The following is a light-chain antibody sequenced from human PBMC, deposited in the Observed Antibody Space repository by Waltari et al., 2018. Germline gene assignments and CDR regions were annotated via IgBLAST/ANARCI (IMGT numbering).Light chain of an antibody. V-gene: IGKV3-20*01. CDR1: QSVSRSY. CDR3: QQYDSSFSTYT. Sequence: EIVLTQSPVTLSLSLGERATLSCRASQSVSRSYLAWYHQKPGQAPRVLIYATSTRATGIPDRLSSSGSETDFALTISRLEPEDVAVDYCQQYDSSFSTYTFGPGTKLEIK. J-gene: IGKJ2*01. CDR2: ATS.